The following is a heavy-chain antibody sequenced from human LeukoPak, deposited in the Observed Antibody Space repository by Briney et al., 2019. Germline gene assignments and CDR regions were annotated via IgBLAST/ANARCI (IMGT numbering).Heavy chain of an antibody. CDR1: GFTFSSYS. J-gene: IGHJ6*03. CDR3: ARVGLGYCSSTSCYYYYMDV. V-gene: IGHV3-21*01. CDR2: ISSSSSYI. Sequence: GGSLRLSCAASGFTFSSYSMNWVRQAPGKGLEWVSSISSSSSYIYYADSVKGRFAISRDNAKNSLYLQMNSLRAEDTAVYYCARVGLGYCSSTSCYYYYMDVWGKGTTVTVSS. D-gene: IGHD2-2*01.